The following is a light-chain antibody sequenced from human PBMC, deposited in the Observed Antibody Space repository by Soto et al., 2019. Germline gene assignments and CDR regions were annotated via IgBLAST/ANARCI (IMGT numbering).Light chain of an antibody. V-gene: IGKV3-15*01. CDR1: QSVSSSY. CDR2: AAS. CDR3: QQYNIWPLWT. Sequence: EIVLRQSPATLSLSPGERATLSCRASQSVSSSYLAWYQQKPGQAPRLLIYAASTRATDVPARFSGGGSETEFTLTISSLQSEDFAVYFCQQYNIWPLWTFGQGTKVDIK. J-gene: IGKJ1*01.